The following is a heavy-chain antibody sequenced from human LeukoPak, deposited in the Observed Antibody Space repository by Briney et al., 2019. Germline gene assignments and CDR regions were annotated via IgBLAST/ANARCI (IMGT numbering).Heavy chain of an antibody. CDR1: GFPFSNYG. J-gene: IGHJ4*02. V-gene: IGHV3-23*01. D-gene: IGHD2-2*01. Sequence: GGSLRLSCAASGFPFSNYGMSWVRQAPGKGLEWVSAISGSGGSTYYADSVKGRFTISRDNSKNTLYLQMNSLRAEDTAVYYCAKDRLVVPAATGFDYWGQGTLVTVSS. CDR2: ISGSGGST. CDR3: AKDRLVVPAATGFDY.